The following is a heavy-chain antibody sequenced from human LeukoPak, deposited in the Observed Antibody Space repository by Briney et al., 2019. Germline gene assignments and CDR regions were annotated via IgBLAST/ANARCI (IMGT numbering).Heavy chain of an antibody. J-gene: IGHJ3*02. D-gene: IGHD3-3*01. Sequence: SETLSLTCTVSGGSISSGDYYWSWIRQPPGKGLEWIGYIYYSGSTYYNPSLKSRVTISVDTSRNQFSLKLSSVTAADTAVYYCASGHSHFGVVGAFDIWGQGTMVTVSS. CDR1: GGSISSGDYY. CDR2: IYYSGST. V-gene: IGHV4-30-4*08. CDR3: ASGHSHFGVVGAFDI.